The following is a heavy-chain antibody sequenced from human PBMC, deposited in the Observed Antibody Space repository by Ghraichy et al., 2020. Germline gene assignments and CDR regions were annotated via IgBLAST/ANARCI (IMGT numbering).Heavy chain of an antibody. CDR3: AKDRDRSGTMAPDY. J-gene: IGHJ4*02. Sequence: GSLNISCAASGFTFSSYGMHWVRQAPGKGLEWVAVISYVGSNKYYADPVKGRFTISSDNSKNTLYLQMNSLRAEDTAVYYCAKDRDRSGTMAPDYWGQGTLVTVSS. CDR2: ISYVGSNK. CDR1: GFTFSSYG. D-gene: IGHD3-10*01. V-gene: IGHV3-30*18.